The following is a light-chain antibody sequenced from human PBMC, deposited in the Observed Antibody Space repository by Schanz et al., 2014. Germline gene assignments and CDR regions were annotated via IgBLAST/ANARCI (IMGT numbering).Light chain of an antibody. CDR2: GNN. J-gene: IGLJ3*02. CDR1: SSNIGTGYD. CDR3: SSYAGTNNFGV. V-gene: IGLV1-40*01. Sequence: QSVLTQPPSVSGAPGQRVTISCTGSSSNIGTGYDVHWYQQFPGTAPKLLIYGNNNRPSGVPDRFSGSTSGTSASLAITGLQAEDEADYYCSSYAGTNNFGVFGGGTKLTVL.